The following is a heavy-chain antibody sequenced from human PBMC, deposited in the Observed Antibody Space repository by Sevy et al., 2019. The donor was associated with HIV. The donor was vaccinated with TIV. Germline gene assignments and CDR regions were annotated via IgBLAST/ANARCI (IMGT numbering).Heavy chain of an antibody. D-gene: IGHD7-27*01. CDR1: GGSVSSYY. Sequence: SETLSLTCTVSGGSVSSYYWSWIRQPPGKGLEWIGYIYYSGSTNYNPSLKSRVTISVDTSKNQFSLKLSSVTAADTAVYYCARATGVEMAIGLAFDIWGQGTMVTVSS. CDR3: ARATGVEMAIGLAFDI. CDR2: IYYSGST. J-gene: IGHJ3*02. V-gene: IGHV4-59*02.